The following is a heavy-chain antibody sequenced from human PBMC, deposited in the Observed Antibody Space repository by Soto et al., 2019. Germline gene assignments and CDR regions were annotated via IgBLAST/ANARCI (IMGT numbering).Heavy chain of an antibody. J-gene: IGHJ4*02. CDR1: GGSISSGDYY. V-gene: IGHV4-30-4*01. D-gene: IGHD3-22*01. Sequence: PSETLSLTCTVSGGSISSGDYYWSWIRQPPGKGLEWIGYIYYSGSTYYNPSLKSRVTISVDTSKNQFSLKLSSVTAADTAVYYCASRYDSSGYYLFDYWGQGTLVTVSS. CDR2: IYYSGST. CDR3: ASRYDSSGYYLFDY.